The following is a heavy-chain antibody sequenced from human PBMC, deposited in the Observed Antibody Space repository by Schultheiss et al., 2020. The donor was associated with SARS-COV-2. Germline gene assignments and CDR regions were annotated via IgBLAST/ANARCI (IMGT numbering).Heavy chain of an antibody. CDR1: GGSISDSTYY. CDR3: VKDAVRGAPQGDY. D-gene: IGHD3-10*01. J-gene: IGHJ4*02. Sequence: SQTLSLTCTVSGGSISDSTYYWAWVRQPPGKGLEWIGEINDSGSTNHNPSLKSRVTISVDTSKNQFSLQLNSVTPEDTAVYYCVKDAVRGAPQGDYWGQGTLVTVSS. CDR2: INDSGST. V-gene: IGHV4-61*05.